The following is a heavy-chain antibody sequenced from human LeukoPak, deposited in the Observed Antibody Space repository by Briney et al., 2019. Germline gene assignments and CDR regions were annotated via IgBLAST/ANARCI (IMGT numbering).Heavy chain of an antibody. Sequence: SETLSLTCAVSGGSISSSNWWSWVRQPPGKGLEWIGEIYHSGSTNYNPSLKSRVTISVDKSKNQFSLKLSSVTAADTAVYYCARRLKTDFLYDFWSGYKDAFDIWGQGTMVTVSS. CDR2: IYHSGST. V-gene: IGHV4-4*02. D-gene: IGHD3-3*01. CDR1: GGSISSSNW. J-gene: IGHJ3*02. CDR3: ARRLKTDFLYDFWSGYKDAFDI.